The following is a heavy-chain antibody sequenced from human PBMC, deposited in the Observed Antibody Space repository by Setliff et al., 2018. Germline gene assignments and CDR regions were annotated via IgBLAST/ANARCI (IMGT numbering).Heavy chain of an antibody. J-gene: IGHJ4*01. D-gene: IGHD4-17*01. V-gene: IGHV7-4-1*02. Sequence: ASVKVSCKASGYSLSNYVMNWVRQAPGQGREWMGWINTKTGDPTYAQGYTGRFAFSLDTSDSATYLDISNLKAEDTATYYCARADHLVTTTFDYWGQGTLVTVSS. CDR3: ARADHLVTTTFDY. CDR1: GYSLSNYV. CDR2: INTKTGDP.